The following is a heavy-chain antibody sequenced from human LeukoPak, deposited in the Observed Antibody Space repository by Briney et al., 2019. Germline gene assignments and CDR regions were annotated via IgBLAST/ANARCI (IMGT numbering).Heavy chain of an antibody. V-gene: IGHV1-2*02. Sequence: ASVTVSCKASGYTFTVYYMHWVRQAPGQGLEWMGWINPNSGGTKYGQKFQGRVTMTRDTSISTAYMELSRLRSDDTAVYYCARGFLWFGGPDAFDIWGLGTMLTVSS. J-gene: IGHJ3*02. CDR3: ARGFLWFGGPDAFDI. CDR2: INPNSGGT. D-gene: IGHD3-10*01. CDR1: GYTFTVYY.